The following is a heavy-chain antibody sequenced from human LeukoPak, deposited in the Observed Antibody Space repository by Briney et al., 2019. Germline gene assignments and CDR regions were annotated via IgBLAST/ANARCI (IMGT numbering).Heavy chain of an antibody. D-gene: IGHD3-3*01. CDR2: IGRSAGST. CDR3: AKASYFGVVVW. V-gene: IGHV3-23*01. J-gene: IGHJ4*02. Sequence: PGGSLRLSCTASGFTFSSYWMSWVRQAPGKGLEWVSAIGRSAGSTYYADSVKGRFTISRDNSKNTLYLQMNSLRAEDTAVYYCAKASYFGVVVWWGQGTLVTVSS. CDR1: GFTFSSYW.